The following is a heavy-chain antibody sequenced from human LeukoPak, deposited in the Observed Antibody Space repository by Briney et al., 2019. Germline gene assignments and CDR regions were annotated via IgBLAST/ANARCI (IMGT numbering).Heavy chain of an antibody. D-gene: IGHD6-19*01. J-gene: IGHJ5*02. CDR1: GGSISSYY. CDR3: ARAVPGNWFDP. V-gene: IGHV4-59*08. CDR2: IYYSGST. Sequence: PSETLSLTCTVSGGSISSYYWSWLRQPPGKGLEWIGYIYYSGSTNYNPSLKSRVTISVDTSKNQFSLKLSSVTAADTAVYYCARAVPGNWFDPWGQGTLVTVSS.